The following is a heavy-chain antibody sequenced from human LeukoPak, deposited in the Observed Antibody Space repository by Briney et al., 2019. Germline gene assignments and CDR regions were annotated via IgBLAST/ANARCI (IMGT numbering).Heavy chain of an antibody. V-gene: IGHV3-7*01. Sequence: GGSLRLSCAASGFTFSSYAMSWVRQAPGKGLEWVANMNQDGSEKFYVDSVKGRFTISRDNAKNSLYLQMNSLRAEDTAVYYCARDWVRSSCTDWGQGTLVTVSS. CDR3: ARDWVRSSCTD. CDR2: MNQDGSEK. D-gene: IGHD6-13*01. J-gene: IGHJ4*02. CDR1: GFTFSSYA.